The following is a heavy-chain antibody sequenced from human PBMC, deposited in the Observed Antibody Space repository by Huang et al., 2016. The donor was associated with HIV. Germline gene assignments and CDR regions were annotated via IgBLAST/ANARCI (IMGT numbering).Heavy chain of an antibody. J-gene: IGHJ6*03. CDR3: AKGYSAVHYYMDV. D-gene: IGHD1-1*01. CDR1: GFYFRNFG. Sequence: QVQLVESGGGVVQPGRSLRLSCAASGFYFRNFGMHWCRQAPGKGLGWVSVVSFDGSNKYYADSVKGRFTISRDNFENTLYLYMNSLRAEDTAVYYCAKGYSAVHYYMDVWGKGTTVTVSS. V-gene: IGHV3-30*18. CDR2: VSFDGSNK.